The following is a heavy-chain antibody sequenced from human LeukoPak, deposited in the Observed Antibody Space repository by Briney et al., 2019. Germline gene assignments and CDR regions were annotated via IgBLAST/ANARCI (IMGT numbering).Heavy chain of an antibody. J-gene: IGHJ1*01. CDR2: IYYSGST. V-gene: IGHV4-38-2*02. CDR3: ARMDYDILTGYPEYFQH. Sequence: SETLSLTCTVCGYSISSGYYWGWIRQPPGKGLECIGSIYYSGSTYYNPSLKSRVTISVDTSKNQFSLKLSSVTAADTAVYYCARMDYDILTGYPEYFQHWGQGTLVTVSS. CDR1: GYSISSGYY. D-gene: IGHD3-9*01.